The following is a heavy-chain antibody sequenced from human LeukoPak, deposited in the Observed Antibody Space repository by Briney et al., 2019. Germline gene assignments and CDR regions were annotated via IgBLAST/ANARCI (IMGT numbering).Heavy chain of an antibody. CDR3: ARLYCGGDCYLDY. D-gene: IGHD2-21*01. J-gene: IGHJ4*02. Sequence: GSSVKVSCKASGYTFTGYYMHWVRQAPGQGLEWMGWINPNSGGTNYAQKFQGRVTMTRDTSISTAYMELSRLRSDDTAVYYCARLYCGGDCYLDYWGQGTLVTVSS. V-gene: IGHV1-2*02. CDR2: INPNSGGT. CDR1: GYTFTGYY.